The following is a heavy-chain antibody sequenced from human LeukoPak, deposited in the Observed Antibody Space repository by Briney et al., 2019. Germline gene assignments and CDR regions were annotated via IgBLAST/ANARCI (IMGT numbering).Heavy chain of an antibody. V-gene: IGHV3-7*03. Sequence: GGPLILFCTASEFPFGREWMSWVRPAQGKGLEWVANIKQDGSDKYYVDSVKGRFTISRDNAKNTLYLQMTSLRAEVTAVNYYPVPEYGDYALGYWGEGTLVTVSS. D-gene: IGHD4-17*01. J-gene: IGHJ4*02. CDR1: EFPFGREW. CDR2: IKQDGSDK. CDR3: PVPEYGDYALGY.